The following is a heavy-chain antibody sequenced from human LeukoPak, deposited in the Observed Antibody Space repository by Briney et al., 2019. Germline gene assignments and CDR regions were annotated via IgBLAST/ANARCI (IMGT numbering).Heavy chain of an antibody. CDR2: INHSGST. CDR3: ARGAPTWIQLWPFDY. Sequence: TSETLSLTCAVYGGSFSGYYWSWIRQPPGKGLEWIGEINHSGSTNYNPSLKSRVTISVDTSKNQFSLKLSSVTAAGTAVYYCARGAPTWIQLWPFDYWGQGTLVTVSS. CDR1: GGSFSGYY. J-gene: IGHJ4*02. V-gene: IGHV4-34*01. D-gene: IGHD5-18*01.